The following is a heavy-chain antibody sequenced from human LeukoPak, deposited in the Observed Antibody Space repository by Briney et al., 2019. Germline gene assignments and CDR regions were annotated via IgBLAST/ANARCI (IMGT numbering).Heavy chain of an antibody. CDR1: GFTFSSYG. J-gene: IGHJ6*02. CDR3: ARDQGYYDSSGYYYAGDYYYGMDV. CDR2: IWYDGSNK. Sequence: PGRSLRLSCAASGFTFSSYGMHWVRQAPGKGLEWVAVIWYDGSNKYYADSVKGQFTISRDNSKNTLYLQMNSLRAEDTAVYYCARDQGYYDSSGYYYAGDYYYGMDVWGQGTTVTVSS. D-gene: IGHD3-22*01. V-gene: IGHV3-33*01.